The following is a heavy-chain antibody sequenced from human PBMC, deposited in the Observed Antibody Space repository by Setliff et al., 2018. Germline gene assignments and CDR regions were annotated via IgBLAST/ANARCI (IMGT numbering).Heavy chain of an antibody. CDR3: ARAGTVGERIAGWDS. V-gene: IGHV3-53*04. Sequence: GGSLRLSCVASGFSVGSTYMTWVRQAPGRGLEWVSVIYSGGGTDYLDSLRGRFTISKSNSRNTVYLQLNGLRVEDTAVYFCARAGTVGERIAGWDSWGPGTLVTVSS. CDR1: GFSVGSTY. CDR2: IYSGGGT. D-gene: IGHD3-3*01. J-gene: IGHJ4*02.